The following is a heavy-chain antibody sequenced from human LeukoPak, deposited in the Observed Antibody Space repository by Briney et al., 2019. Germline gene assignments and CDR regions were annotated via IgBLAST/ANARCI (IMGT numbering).Heavy chain of an antibody. J-gene: IGHJ4*02. V-gene: IGHV3-23*01. CDR3: AKDLAAGGGYSSGWYYFGD. CDR2: ISGSGGST. CDR1: GFTFSSYA. D-gene: IGHD6-19*01. Sequence: GGSLRLSCAASGFTFSSYAMCWVRQAPGKGLEWVSAISGSGGSTYYADSVKGRFTISRDNSKNTLYLQMNSLRAEDTAVYYCAKDLAAGGGYSSGWYYFGDWGQGTLVTVSS.